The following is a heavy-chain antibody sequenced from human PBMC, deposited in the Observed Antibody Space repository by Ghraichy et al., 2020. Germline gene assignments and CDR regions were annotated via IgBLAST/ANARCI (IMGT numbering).Heavy chain of an antibody. V-gene: IGHV3-33*01. Sequence: GGSLRLSCVASGFTFSSHSMHWVRQAPGKGLEWVAIIWHDGSNKYYVDSVKGRFTISRDNSKNTVYLEMNSLRAEDTAVYYCVRDQDTSSYLAWGQGTLVTVSS. J-gene: IGHJ5*02. D-gene: IGHD6-6*01. CDR3: VRDQDTSSYLA. CDR2: IWHDGSNK. CDR1: GFTFSSHS.